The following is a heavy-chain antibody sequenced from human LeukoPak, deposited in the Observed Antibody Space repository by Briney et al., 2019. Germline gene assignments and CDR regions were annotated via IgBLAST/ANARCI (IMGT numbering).Heavy chain of an antibody. D-gene: IGHD3-16*01. Sequence: SETLSLTCTVSGSSINSYYWSWIRQPAGKGLEWIGRIFSSGNTIYNPSLQSRVTMSVDTSKNQFSLRLNSVTAADTAVYYCARSPHRLIGHWFDPWGQGTLVTVSS. CDR2: IFSSGNT. V-gene: IGHV4-4*07. CDR3: ARSPHRLIGHWFDP. CDR1: GSSINSYY. J-gene: IGHJ5*02.